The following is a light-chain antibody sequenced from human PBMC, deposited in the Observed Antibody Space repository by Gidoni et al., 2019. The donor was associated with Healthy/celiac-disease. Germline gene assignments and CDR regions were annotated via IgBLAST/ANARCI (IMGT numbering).Light chain of an antibody. CDR2: EVS. CDR3: SSYAGSNNLYV. V-gene: IGLV2-8*01. J-gene: IGLJ1*01. Sequence: QSALTQPPSASGSPGQSVTSSCTGTSSDVGGYNYVSWYQQHPGKAPKLMIYEVSKRPSGVPDRFSGSKSGNTASLTVAGLQAEDEADYYCSSYAGSNNLYVFGPGTKVTVL. CDR1: SSDVGGYNY.